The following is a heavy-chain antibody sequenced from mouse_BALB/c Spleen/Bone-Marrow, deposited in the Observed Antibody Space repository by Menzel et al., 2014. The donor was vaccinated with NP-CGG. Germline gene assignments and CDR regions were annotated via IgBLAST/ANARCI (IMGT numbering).Heavy chain of an antibody. Sequence: EVKLLESGGGLVQPGGSLKLSRAASGFAFSSYWMSWVRQAPGKGLEWIGEINPDSSTTNYTPSLKDKFIISRDNAKNTWYLQTGKVRSEDTVFYYGERLNCYGNLFVWGAGTTVTVAS. J-gene: IGHJ1*01. CDR3: ERLNCYGNLFV. D-gene: IGHD1-1*01. V-gene: IGHV4-1*02. CDR2: INPDSSTT. CDR1: GFAFSSYW.